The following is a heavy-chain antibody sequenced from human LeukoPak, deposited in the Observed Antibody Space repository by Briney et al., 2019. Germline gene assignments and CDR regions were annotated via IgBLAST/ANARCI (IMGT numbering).Heavy chain of an antibody. J-gene: IGHJ4*02. CDR1: GLTVSSYG. Sequence: GGSLRLSCGASGLTVSSYGMSWVRQALGKGLEWVSTIIGSAVNTYYADSVKGRFTISRDDSKNTVYLQMNSLRAEDTAVYSCAKYTSGTSYRGLDQWGQGTLVTVSS. CDR2: IIGSAVNT. V-gene: IGHV3-23*01. CDR3: AKYTSGTSYRGLDQ. D-gene: IGHD3-10*01.